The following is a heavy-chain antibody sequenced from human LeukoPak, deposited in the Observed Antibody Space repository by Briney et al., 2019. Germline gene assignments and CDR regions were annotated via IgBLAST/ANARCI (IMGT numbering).Heavy chain of an antibody. D-gene: IGHD6-19*01. Sequence: GGSLRLSCAASGFTFSDYYMSWIRQAPGRGLDWLSYISSGGDTTSNADSVKGRFTISRDNAKNSLYLQMNSLRADDTVVYYCTTDLQWLVVVGYNYFMDVWGKGTTVTVSS. CDR2: ISSGGDTT. J-gene: IGHJ6*03. V-gene: IGHV3-11*04. CDR3: TTDLQWLVVVGYNYFMDV. CDR1: GFTFSDYY.